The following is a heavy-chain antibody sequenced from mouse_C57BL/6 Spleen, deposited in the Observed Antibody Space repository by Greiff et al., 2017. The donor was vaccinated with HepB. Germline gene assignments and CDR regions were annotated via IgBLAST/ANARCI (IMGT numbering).Heavy chain of an antibody. D-gene: IGHD1-2*01. CDR3: ARSLRREGYYYAMDY. J-gene: IGHJ4*01. V-gene: IGHV1-82*01. CDR1: GYAFSSSW. Sequence: VHLVESGPELVKPGASVKISCKASGYAFSSSWMNWVKQRPGKGLEWIGRIYPGDGDTNYNGKFKGKATLTADKSSSTAYMQLSSLTSEDSAVYFCARSLRREGYYYAMDYWGQGTSVTVSS. CDR2: IYPGDGDT.